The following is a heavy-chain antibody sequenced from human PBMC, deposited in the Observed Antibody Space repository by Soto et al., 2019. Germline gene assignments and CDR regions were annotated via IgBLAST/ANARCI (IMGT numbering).Heavy chain of an antibody. J-gene: IGHJ6*02. CDR3: ARDGSVRGVISLPMDV. Sequence: SETLSLTXTVSGGSISSGDYYWSWIRQPPGKGLEWIGYIYYSGSTYYNPSLKSRVTISVDTSKNQFSLKLSSVTAADTAVYYCARDGSVRGVISLPMDVWGQGTTVTVSS. CDR1: GGSISSGDYY. D-gene: IGHD3-10*01. CDR2: IYYSGST. V-gene: IGHV4-30-4*01.